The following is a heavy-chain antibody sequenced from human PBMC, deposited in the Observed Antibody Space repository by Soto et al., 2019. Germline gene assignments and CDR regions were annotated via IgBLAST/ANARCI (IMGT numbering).Heavy chain of an antibody. CDR1: GGTFSAYA. CDR2: ILPLSGTT. CDR3: ARENPTKYYDYGWGDYRRGGMDV. D-gene: IGHD3-16*02. J-gene: IGHJ6*02. Sequence: QLQLVQSGAEVKKPGSSVKVSCKASGGTFSAYAISWVRQAPGQGLEWMGGILPLSGTTNYTQRFQGRVTISADKSTSTGYMELSSLRSEDRAVYYCARENPTKYYDYGWGDYRRGGMDVWGQGTTVTVSS. V-gene: IGHV1-69*06.